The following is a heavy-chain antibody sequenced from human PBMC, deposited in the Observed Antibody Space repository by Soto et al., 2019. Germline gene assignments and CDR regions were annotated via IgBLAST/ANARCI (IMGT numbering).Heavy chain of an antibody. Sequence: QVQLQESGPGLVKPSETLSLTCTVSGGSISSYYWSWIRQPPGKGLEWIGYIYYSGSTNYNPSLKSRVTISVDTSKNQFSLKLSSVTAADTAVYYCARDINRQAAAVRSGEYYYYYMDVWGKGTTVTVSS. D-gene: IGHD6-13*01. CDR3: ARDINRQAAAVRSGEYYYYYMDV. CDR1: GGSISSYY. J-gene: IGHJ6*03. CDR2: IYYSGST. V-gene: IGHV4-59*01.